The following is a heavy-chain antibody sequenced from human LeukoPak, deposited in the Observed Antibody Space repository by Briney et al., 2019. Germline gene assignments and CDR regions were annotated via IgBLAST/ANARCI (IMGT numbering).Heavy chain of an antibody. Sequence: PGGSLRLSCAASGFTFSSYWMSWVRQVPGKGLEWVSVIYGAGAGITYYIDSVKGRFTISRDNSRNTVYLQMNSLRPEDTAVYYCARELGDWGQGTLVTVSS. CDR3: ARELGD. J-gene: IGHJ4*02. CDR2: IYGAGAGIT. V-gene: IGHV3-53*01. CDR1: GFTFSSYW.